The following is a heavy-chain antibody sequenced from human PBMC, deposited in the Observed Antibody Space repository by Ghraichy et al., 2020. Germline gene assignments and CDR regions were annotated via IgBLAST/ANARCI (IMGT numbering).Heavy chain of an antibody. CDR3: ARERRYNSSPIYYFYYYMDV. V-gene: IGHV3-21*01. Sequence: GGSLRLSCAASGFTFNNSNMHWVRQAPGKGLEWVSSISSSSIYIYYTDSVKGRFTISRDNAKSSLYLQMNSLRAEDTAVYYCARERRYNSSPIYYFYYYMDVWGKGSTVTVSS. D-gene: IGHD1-1*01. CDR1: GFTFNNSN. J-gene: IGHJ6*03. CDR2: ISSSSIYI.